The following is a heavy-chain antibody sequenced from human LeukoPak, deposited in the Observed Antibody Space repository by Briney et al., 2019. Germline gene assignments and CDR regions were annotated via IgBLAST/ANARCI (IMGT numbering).Heavy chain of an antibody. CDR2: IYPGDSDT. J-gene: IGHJ5*02. CDR3: ARQGIAARASGWFDP. Sequence: NLGESLQISCQGSGYTFTSYWIGWVRKLPGKGLEWMGIIYPGDSDTRYSPSFQGQVTISADKSISTAYLQWSSLKASDTPMYYCARQGIAARASGWFDPWGQGTLVTVSS. V-gene: IGHV5-51*01. D-gene: IGHD6-6*01. CDR1: GYTFTSYW.